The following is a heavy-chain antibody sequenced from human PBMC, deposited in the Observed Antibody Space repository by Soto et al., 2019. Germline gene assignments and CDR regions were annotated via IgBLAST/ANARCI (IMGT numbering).Heavy chain of an antibody. V-gene: IGHV4-39*01. D-gene: IGHD3-22*01. J-gene: IGHJ4*02. CDR2: VFYSGTT. Sequence: SETLSLTCTVSGGSITRTDYYWDWIRQPPGEGLEWIGSVFYSGTTYYNPSLKSRVTISMDPSKHQFSLSLTSVTAADTAVYYCANGGYYGGGGFHFHYWGQGSLVTVSS. CDR3: ANGGYYGGGGFHFHY. CDR1: GGSITRTDYY.